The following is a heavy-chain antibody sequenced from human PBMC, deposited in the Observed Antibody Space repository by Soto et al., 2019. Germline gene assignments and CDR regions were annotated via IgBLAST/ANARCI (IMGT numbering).Heavy chain of an antibody. Sequence: ETLSLTRTVSGGSISSHYWSWVRQAPGMGQEWVSAISGSDGSTYYAGSVKGRFTISRDNSKNTLYLQMNSLRAEDTAVYYCAKDRWCSSTSCYLFLFDPWGQGTLVTVSS. V-gene: IGHV3-23*01. D-gene: IGHD2-2*01. CDR2: ISGSDGST. CDR3: AKDRWCSSTSCYLFLFDP. CDR1: GGSISSHY. J-gene: IGHJ5*02.